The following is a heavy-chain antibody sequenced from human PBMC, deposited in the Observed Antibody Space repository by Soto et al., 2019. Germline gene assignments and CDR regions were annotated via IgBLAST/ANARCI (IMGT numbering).Heavy chain of an antibody. CDR2: IWYDGSNK. CDR1: GFTFSSYG. CDR3: AKGSLAAAGLFDY. J-gene: IGHJ4*02. V-gene: IGHV3-33*06. Sequence: QVQLVESGGGVVQPGRSLRLSCAASGFTFSSYGMHWVRQAPGKGLEWVAVIWYDGSNKYYVDSVKGRFTISRDNSKNMLYLQMNSLRAEDTAVYYCAKGSLAAAGLFDYWGQGTLVTVSS. D-gene: IGHD6-13*01.